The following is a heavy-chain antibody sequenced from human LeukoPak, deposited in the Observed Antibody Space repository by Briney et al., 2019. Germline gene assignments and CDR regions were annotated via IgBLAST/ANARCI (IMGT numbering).Heavy chain of an antibody. D-gene: IGHD6-19*01. J-gene: IGHJ4*02. CDR2: INLKSGYT. Sequence: ASVKVSCKASVYTFTSYDINWVRQASGQGLEWMGWINLKSGYTGYAQKFQGRVTITRDTSISTAYMELSSLRSEDTAVYYCARVAGSIDYWGQGTLVTVSS. CDR3: ARVAGSIDY. CDR1: VYTFTSYD. V-gene: IGHV1-8*03.